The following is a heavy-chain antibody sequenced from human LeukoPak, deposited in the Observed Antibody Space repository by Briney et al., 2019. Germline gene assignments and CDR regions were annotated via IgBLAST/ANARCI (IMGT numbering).Heavy chain of an antibody. CDR1: GYTFTGYY. CDR2: INPNSGDT. Sequence: GASVKVSCKASGYTFTGYYIHWVRQAPGQGLEWMGWINPNSGDTNYAHKFQGRVTMTRDTSISTAYMELSRLRSDDTAVYYLARDATLGYWGQGTLVTVSS. V-gene: IGHV1-2*07. J-gene: IGHJ4*02. CDR3: ARDATLGY. D-gene: IGHD2-15*01.